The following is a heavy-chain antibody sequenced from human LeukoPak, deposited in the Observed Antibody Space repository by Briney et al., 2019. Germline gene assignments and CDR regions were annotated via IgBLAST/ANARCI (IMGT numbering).Heavy chain of an antibody. CDR2: ISSSGSTI. J-gene: IGHJ6*03. Sequence: GGSLRLSCAASGFTFSSYEMNWVRQAPGKGLEWVSYISSSGSTIYYADSVKGRFTISRDNAKNSLYLQMNSLRAEDTAVHYCAREGLASGSYKYYYYYMDVWGKGTTVTVSS. CDR3: AREGLASGSYKYYYYYMDV. D-gene: IGHD3-10*01. V-gene: IGHV3-48*03. CDR1: GFTFSSYE.